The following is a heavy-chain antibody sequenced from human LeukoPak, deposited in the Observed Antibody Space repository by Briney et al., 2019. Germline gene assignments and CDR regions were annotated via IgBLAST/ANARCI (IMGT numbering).Heavy chain of an antibody. CDR1: GYSFTSYW. CDR2: IYPGDSDT. J-gene: IGHJ5*02. CDR3: ARQGLRRPNWFDP. Sequence: GESLKISCKGSGYSFTSYWIGWVRQMPGKGLEGMGIIYPGDSDTRYSPSFHGQVTISADKSIPTASLQWSSLKASDTAMYYCARQGLRRPNWFDPWGQGTLVTVSS. V-gene: IGHV5-51*01.